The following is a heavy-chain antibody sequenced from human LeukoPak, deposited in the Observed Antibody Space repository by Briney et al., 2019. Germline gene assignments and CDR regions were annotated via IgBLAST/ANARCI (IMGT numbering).Heavy chain of an antibody. J-gene: IGHJ6*02. CDR1: GFTFSSYW. Sequence: GGSLRLSCAASGFTFSSYWMNWVRQAPGKGLEWVAVISYDGSNKYYADSVKGRFTISRDNSKNTLYLQMNSLRAEDTAVYYSVFDWLLKWDVWGQGTTVTVSS. D-gene: IGHD3-9*01. CDR2: ISYDGSNK. V-gene: IGHV3-30*03. CDR3: VFDWLLKWDV.